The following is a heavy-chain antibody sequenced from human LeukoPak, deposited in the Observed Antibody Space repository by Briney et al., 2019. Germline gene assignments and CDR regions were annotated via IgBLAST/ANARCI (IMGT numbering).Heavy chain of an antibody. V-gene: IGHV4-38-2*02. Sequence: SETLSLTCTVSGYFISDGYYWGWIRQPPGKGLEWIGSLYHSGSTYYNPSLRSRVTISLDTSKNQSSLKLSSVTAADTAVYYCARHGGSPIAAAGQHGDYWGQGTLVTVSS. D-gene: IGHD6-13*01. CDR1: GYFISDGYY. CDR2: LYHSGST. J-gene: IGHJ4*02. CDR3: ARHGGSPIAAAGQHGDY.